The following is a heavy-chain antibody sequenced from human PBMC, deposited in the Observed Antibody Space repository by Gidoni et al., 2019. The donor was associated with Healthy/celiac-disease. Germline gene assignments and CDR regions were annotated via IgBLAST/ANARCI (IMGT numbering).Heavy chain of an antibody. D-gene: IGHD6-19*01. V-gene: IGHV3-30*03. CDR3: ACLVGVAGTTDFDY. J-gene: IGHJ4*02. CDR2: ISYDGSNK. Sequence: QVQLVESGGGVVQPGRSLRLSCAASGFTFSSYGMHWVRQAPGKGLEWVAVISYDGSNKYYADSVKGRFTISRDNSKNTLYLQMNSLRAEDTAVYYCACLVGVAGTTDFDYWGQGTLVTVSS. CDR1: GFTFSSYG.